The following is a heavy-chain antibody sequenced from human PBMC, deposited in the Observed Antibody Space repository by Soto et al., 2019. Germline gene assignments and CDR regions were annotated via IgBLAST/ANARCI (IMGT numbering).Heavy chain of an antibody. CDR3: FAAHPRRGYSFVYFDY. CDR2: IYYTGST. D-gene: IGHD5-18*01. V-gene: IGHV4-39*01. CDR1: GASISNSSFY. J-gene: IGHJ4*02. Sequence: SETLSLTCTVSGASISNSSFYWGWVRQPPGKGLEWIGTIYYTGSTYYNPSLKSRVTISSDTSKNQFSLKLRSLTAADTAVYSCFAAHPRRGYSFVYFDYWGRGTQVTVSS.